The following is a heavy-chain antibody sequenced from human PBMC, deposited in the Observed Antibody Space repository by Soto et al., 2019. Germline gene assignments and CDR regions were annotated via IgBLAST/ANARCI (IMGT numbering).Heavy chain of an antibody. CDR3: ARGPRGRSNFDY. J-gene: IGHJ4*02. V-gene: IGHV3-74*01. CDR2: INSDGSST. CDR1: GFTFSSYW. Sequence: GGSLRLSCAASGFTFSSYWMHWVRQAPGKGLVWVSRINSDGSSTSYADSVKGRFTISRDNAKNTLYLQMNSLRAEDTAVYYCARGPRGRSNFDYWGQGTLVTVSS.